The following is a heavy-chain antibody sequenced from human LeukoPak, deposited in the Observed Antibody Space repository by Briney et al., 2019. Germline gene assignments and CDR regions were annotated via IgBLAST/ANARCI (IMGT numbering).Heavy chain of an antibody. CDR3: AKDRLGYCSGGSCSLFDY. CDR1: GFTFSSYG. J-gene: IGHJ4*02. D-gene: IGHD2-15*01. V-gene: IGHV3-30*18. CDR2: ISYDGSNK. Sequence: GGSLRLSCAASGFTFSSYGMHWVRQAPGKGLEWVAVISYDGSNKYYANSVKGRFTISRDNSKNTLYLQMNSLRAEDTAVYYCAKDRLGYCSGGSCSLFDYWGQGTLVTVSS.